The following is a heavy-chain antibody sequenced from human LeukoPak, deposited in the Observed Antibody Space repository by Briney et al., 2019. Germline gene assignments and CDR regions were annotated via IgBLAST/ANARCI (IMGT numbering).Heavy chain of an antibody. CDR3: ASSGYDFRYYFDY. CDR1: GGSISSSNW. V-gene: IGHV4-4*02. CDR2: IYHSGST. J-gene: IGHJ4*02. D-gene: IGHD5-12*01. Sequence: SGTLSLTCAVSGGSISSSNWWSWVRQPPGKGLEWIGEIYHSGSTNYNPSLKSRVTISVDKSKNQFSLKLSSVTAADTAVYYCASSGYDFRYYFDYWGQGTLVTVSS.